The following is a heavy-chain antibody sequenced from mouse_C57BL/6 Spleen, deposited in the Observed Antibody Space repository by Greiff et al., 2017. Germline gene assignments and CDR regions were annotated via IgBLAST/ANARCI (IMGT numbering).Heavy chain of an antibody. CDR1: GYTFTSYW. CDR2: IDPSASYT. CDR3: ARRVVTTWRAMDY. Sequence: QVQLQQSGAELVKPGASVKLSCKASGYTFTSYWMQWVKQRPGQGLEWIGEIDPSASYTNYNQKFKGKATLTVDTSSSTAYLQRSSLTSEDSAVYYCARRVVTTWRAMDYWGQGTSVTVSS. J-gene: IGHJ4*01. V-gene: IGHV1-50*01. D-gene: IGHD2-5*01.